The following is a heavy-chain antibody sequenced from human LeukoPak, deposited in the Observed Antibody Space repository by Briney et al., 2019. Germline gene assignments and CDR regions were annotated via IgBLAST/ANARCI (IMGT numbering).Heavy chain of an antibody. CDR1: GFTVSGNY. CDR3: AKAPRDIVVVPAATGHYFDY. Sequence: GGSLRLSCAASGFTVSGNYMSWVRQAPGKGLEWLSVIHRGGNTYYADSVKGRFTISRDNSKNTLYLQMNSLRAEDTAVYYCAKAPRDIVVVPAATGHYFDYWGQGTLVTVSS. D-gene: IGHD2-2*01. J-gene: IGHJ4*02. V-gene: IGHV3-53*01. CDR2: IHRGGNT.